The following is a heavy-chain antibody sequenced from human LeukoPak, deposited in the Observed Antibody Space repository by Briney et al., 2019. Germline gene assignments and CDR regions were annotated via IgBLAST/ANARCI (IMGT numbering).Heavy chain of an antibody. CDR1: GSTFSSYG. J-gene: IGHJ4*02. V-gene: IGHV3-33*06. CDR2: IWYDGSNK. CDR3: ANDLGSPENY. Sequence: PGRSLRLSCAASGSTFSSYGMHWVRQAPGKGLEWVAVIWYDGSNKYYADSVKGRFTISRDNSKNTLYLQMNSLRAEDTAVYYCANDLGSPENYWGQGTLVTVSS. D-gene: IGHD1-26*01.